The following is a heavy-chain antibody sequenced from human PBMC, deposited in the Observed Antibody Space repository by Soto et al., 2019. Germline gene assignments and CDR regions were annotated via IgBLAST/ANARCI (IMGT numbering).Heavy chain of an antibody. V-gene: IGHV4-30-2*01. Sequence: SETLSLTCAVSGGSISSGGYSWSWIRQPPGKGLEWIGYIYHSGSTYYNPSLKSRVTISVDRSKNQFSLKLSSVTAADTAVYYCARASGIAVAGLDYWGQGTLATVSS. CDR1: GGSISSGGYS. CDR2: IYHSGST. D-gene: IGHD6-19*01. J-gene: IGHJ4*02. CDR3: ARASGIAVAGLDY.